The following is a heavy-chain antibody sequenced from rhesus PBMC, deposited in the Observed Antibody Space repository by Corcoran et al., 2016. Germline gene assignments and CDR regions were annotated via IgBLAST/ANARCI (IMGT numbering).Heavy chain of an antibody. CDR3: AKDQTSGYGYNSLDV. Sequence: EVQLVESGGGLVQPGGSLRLSCAASGFTFSSYGLVLVRRAPGEGLGWISANSSGVVSTYYADSVKGRFTISRDNSKNTLSLQMNSLRAEDTAVYYCAKDQTSGYGYNSLDVWGRGVLVTVSS. J-gene: IGHJ5-2*02. CDR1: GFTFSSYG. CDR2: NSSGVVST. D-gene: IGHD5-24*01. V-gene: IGHV3S25*01.